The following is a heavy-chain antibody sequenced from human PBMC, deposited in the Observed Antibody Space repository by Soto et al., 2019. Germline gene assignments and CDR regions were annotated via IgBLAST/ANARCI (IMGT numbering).Heavy chain of an antibody. D-gene: IGHD6-6*01. CDR1: GATFSSYA. CDR3: ARDSIRIAARSYYYGRDV. J-gene: IGHJ6*04. V-gene: IGHV1-69*06. CDR2: IIPIFGSA. Sequence: SVKVSCKASGATFSSYAISWVRQAPGQGLEWMGGIIPIFGSANYAQKFQGRVSITADKSTSTAYMELSSLRSEDRAVYYCARDSIRIAARSYYYGRDVWSKGTTVTVSS.